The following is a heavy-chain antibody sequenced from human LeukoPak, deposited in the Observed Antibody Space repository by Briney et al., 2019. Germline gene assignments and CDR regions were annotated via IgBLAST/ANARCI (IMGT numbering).Heavy chain of an antibody. CDR3: ARWESSSGWYVADAFDI. V-gene: IGHV4-34*01. D-gene: IGHD6-19*01. CDR1: GGSFSGYY. J-gene: IGHJ3*02. CDR2: INHSGST. Sequence: SETLSLTCAVYGGSFSGYYWSWIRQPPGKGLEWIGEINHSGSTNYNPSLKSRVTISVDTSKNQFSLKLSSVTAADTAVYYCARWESSSGWYVADAFDIWGQGTMVTVSS.